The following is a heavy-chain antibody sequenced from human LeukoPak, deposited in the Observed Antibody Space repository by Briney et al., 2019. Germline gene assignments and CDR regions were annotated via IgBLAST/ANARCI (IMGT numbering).Heavy chain of an antibody. J-gene: IGHJ4*02. CDR3: AKGIGGSSSGLDY. V-gene: IGHV3-23*01. CDR2: IGGSGDNT. D-gene: IGHD6-6*01. Sequence: TGGSLRLSCAASGFTFSNCAMSWVRQAPGKGLEWVSSIGGSGDNTYYADSVKGRFTISRDNSKNTLYLQVNSLRADDTAVYFCAKGIGGSSSGLDYWGRGTLSPSPQ. CDR1: GFTFSNCA.